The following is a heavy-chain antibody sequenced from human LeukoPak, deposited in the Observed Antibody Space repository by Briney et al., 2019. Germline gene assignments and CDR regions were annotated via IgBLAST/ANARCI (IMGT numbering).Heavy chain of an antibody. V-gene: IGHV4-59*08. CDR1: GGSISSYY. J-gene: IGHJ6*02. Sequence: SETLSLTCTVSGGSISSYYWSWIRQPPGKGLEWIGYIYYSGSTNYNPSLKSRVTISVDTSKNQFSLKLSSVTAADTAVYYCARSSIAARHCGVDVWGQGTTVTVSS. CDR2: IYYSGST. D-gene: IGHD6-6*01. CDR3: ARSSIAARHCGVDV.